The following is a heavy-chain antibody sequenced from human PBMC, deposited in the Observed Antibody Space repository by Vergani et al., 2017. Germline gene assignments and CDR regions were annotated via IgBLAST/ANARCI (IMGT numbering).Heavy chain of an antibody. CDR1: GFTFSSYG. J-gene: IGHJ4*02. CDR3: ARAYDFWSGYPTPFDY. Sequence: QVQLVESGGGVVQPGRSLRLSCAASGFTFSSYGMHWVRQAPGKGLEWVAVISYDGSNKYYADSVKGRFTISRDNSKNTLYLQMNSLRAEDTAVYYCARAYDFWSGYPTPFDYWGQGTLVTVSS. D-gene: IGHD3-3*01. CDR2: ISYDGSNK. V-gene: IGHV3-30*03.